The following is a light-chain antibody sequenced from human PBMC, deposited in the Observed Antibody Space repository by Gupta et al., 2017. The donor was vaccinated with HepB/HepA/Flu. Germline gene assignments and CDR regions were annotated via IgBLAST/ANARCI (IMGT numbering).Light chain of an antibody. CDR3: QQDNSYSRT. V-gene: IGKV1-5*03. CDR2: KAS. Sequence: DIQMTQSPSTLSASVGDRVTITCRASQSISSWLAWYQQKPGKAPKLLIYKASSLESGVPSRFSGSGSGTEFTITISSLQPDDFATYYCQQDNSYSRTFGQGTKVEIK. J-gene: IGKJ1*01. CDR1: QSISSW.